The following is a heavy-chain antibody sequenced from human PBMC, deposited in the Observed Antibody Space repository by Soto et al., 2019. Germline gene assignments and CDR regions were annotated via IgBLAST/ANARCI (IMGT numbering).Heavy chain of an antibody. J-gene: IGHJ4*02. CDR3: AKDRGSTWSVYYFDY. V-gene: IGHV3-23*01. D-gene: IGHD6-13*01. Sequence: EVQVLESGGGLVQPGGSLRLSCAASGFIFSTNAMTWVRQAPGKGLEWVSSSSGGGGTTYYTESVKGRFTIYRDNSKNTLYLQMNSLRAEDTAVYYCAKDRGSTWSVYYFDYWGQGTLVTVSS. CDR1: GFIFSTNA. CDR2: SSGGGGTT.